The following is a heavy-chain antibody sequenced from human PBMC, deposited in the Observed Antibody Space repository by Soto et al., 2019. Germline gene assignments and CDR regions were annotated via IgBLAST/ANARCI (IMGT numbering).Heavy chain of an antibody. V-gene: IGHV4-59*01. J-gene: IGHJ6*03. CDR3: ARTPREFAGYSSSWYYYYYMDV. Sequence: SETLSLTCTVSGGSISSYYWSWIWQPPGKGLEWIGYIYYSGSTNYNPSLKSRVTISVDTSKNQFSLKLSSVTAADTAVYYCARTPREFAGYSSSWYYYYYMDVWGKGTTVTVSS. CDR2: IYYSGST. D-gene: IGHD6-13*01. CDR1: GGSISSYY.